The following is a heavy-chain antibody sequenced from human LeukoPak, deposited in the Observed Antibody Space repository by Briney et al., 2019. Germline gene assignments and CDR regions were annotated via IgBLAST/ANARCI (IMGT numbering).Heavy chain of an antibody. CDR1: GFTFSSYW. D-gene: IGHD3-22*01. CDR3: ARDFYTDYYHSNGDDFDY. CDR2: ISPDGTTI. V-gene: IGHV3-74*01. Sequence: QPGGSLRLSCAASGFTFSSYWMHWVRQAPGKGLVWVSRISPDGTTINYADSVKGRFTISRDNAKNTVYLQMNSVRVEDTAVYYCARDFYTDYYHSNGDDFDYWGQGTLVTVSS. J-gene: IGHJ4*02.